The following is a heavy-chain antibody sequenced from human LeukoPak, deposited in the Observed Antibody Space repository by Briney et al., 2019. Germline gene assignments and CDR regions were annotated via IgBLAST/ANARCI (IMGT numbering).Heavy chain of an antibody. CDR2: ISWNSGSI. Sequence: PGGSLRLSCAASGFTFDDYAMHWVRQAPGKGLEWVSGISWNSGSIGYADSVKGRFTISRDNAKNSLYLQMNSLRAEDTALYYCAKDMRGQWLVRYFDYWGQGTLVTVSS. CDR3: AKDMRGQWLVRYFDY. CDR1: GFTFDDYA. V-gene: IGHV3-9*01. D-gene: IGHD6-19*01. J-gene: IGHJ4*02.